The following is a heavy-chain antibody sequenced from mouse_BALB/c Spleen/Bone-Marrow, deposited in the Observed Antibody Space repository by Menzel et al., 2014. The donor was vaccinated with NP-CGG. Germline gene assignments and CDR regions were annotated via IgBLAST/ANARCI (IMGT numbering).Heavy chain of an antibody. Sequence: QVQLQQSGAELVRPGTSVKMSCKAAGYTFTNYWIGWVKLRPGHGLEWIGDIYPGGGYTNYNEKFKGKATLTADTSSSTAYMQLSSLTSEDSAIYYCARGEDGLDYWGQGTTLTVSS. D-gene: IGHD2-3*01. J-gene: IGHJ2*01. CDR3: ARGEDGLDY. CDR2: IYPGGGYT. CDR1: GYTFTNYW. V-gene: IGHV1-63*02.